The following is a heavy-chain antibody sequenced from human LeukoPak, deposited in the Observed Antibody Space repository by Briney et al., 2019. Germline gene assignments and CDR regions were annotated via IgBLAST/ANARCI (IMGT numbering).Heavy chain of an antibody. CDR1: GFTFDDYA. J-gene: IGHJ4*02. CDR3: AKTGEGWLQSYFDY. V-gene: IGHV3-9*01. CDR2: ISWNSGSI. D-gene: IGHD5-24*01. Sequence: PGGSLRLSCAASGFTFDDYAMHWVRQAPGKGLEWVSGISWNSGSIGYADSVKGRFTISRDDAKSSLYLQMNSLRAEDTALYYCAKTGEGWLQSYFDYWGQGTLVTVSS.